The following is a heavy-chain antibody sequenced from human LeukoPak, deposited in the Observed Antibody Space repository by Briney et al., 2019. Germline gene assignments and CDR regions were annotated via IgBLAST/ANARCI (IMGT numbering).Heavy chain of an antibody. Sequence: KPSETLSLTCTVSGGSIRDYYWNWLRQPPGKGLEWIGYIYYSGSTNYNPSLKSRVTISVDTSKNQFSLRLSSVTAADTAVYYCARLRFGELSWFDPWGRGTLVTVSS. CDR1: GGSIRDYY. D-gene: IGHD3-10*01. J-gene: IGHJ5*02. CDR3: ARLRFGELSWFDP. V-gene: IGHV4-59*01. CDR2: IYYSGST.